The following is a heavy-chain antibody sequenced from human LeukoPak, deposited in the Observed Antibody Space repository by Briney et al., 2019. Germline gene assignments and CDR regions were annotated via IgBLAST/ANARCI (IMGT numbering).Heavy chain of an antibody. CDR1: GFNFDEYP. CDR2: ISWNSGSI. J-gene: IGHJ4*02. CDR3: AKGSGSYYRDYFDY. Sequence: GGSLRLSCAASGFNFDEYPMHWVRQAPGKGLEWVSGISWNSGSIGYADSVKGRFTISRDNTKNSLYLQMNSLRAEDTALYYCAKGSGSYYRDYFDYWGQGTLVTVSS. D-gene: IGHD1-26*01. V-gene: IGHV3-9*01.